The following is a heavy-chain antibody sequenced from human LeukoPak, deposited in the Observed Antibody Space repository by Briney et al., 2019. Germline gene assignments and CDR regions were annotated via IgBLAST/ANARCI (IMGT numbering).Heavy chain of an antibody. J-gene: IGHJ4*02. CDR3: AREATWGQWYFDH. CDR2: IASDGGAK. V-gene: IGHV3-30*03. CDR1: GFSFSNHG. D-gene: IGHD7-27*01. Sequence: GGSLRLSCVASGFSFSNHGMHWVRQAPGKGLEWVSVIASDGGAKFYADSVKGRFTLSRDNSKNMFFLQMNLLTVEDKAIYYCAREATWGQWYFDHWGQGTPVTVSS.